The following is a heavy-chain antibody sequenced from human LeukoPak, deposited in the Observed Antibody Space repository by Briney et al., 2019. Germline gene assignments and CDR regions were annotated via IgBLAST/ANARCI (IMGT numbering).Heavy chain of an antibody. CDR3: ARVYSNAFDI. J-gene: IGHJ3*02. V-gene: IGHV5-51*01. Sequence: PGGSLKISCKASAYSFTNYCMAWVRQIPGKGLEWMAIIYLGDSDCRYSPSSQGQATISADMSITTVYLQWSSLNASDTAMYYCARVYSNAFDIWGQGTMVTVSS. D-gene: IGHD6-13*01. CDR2: IYLGDSDC. CDR1: AYSFTNYC.